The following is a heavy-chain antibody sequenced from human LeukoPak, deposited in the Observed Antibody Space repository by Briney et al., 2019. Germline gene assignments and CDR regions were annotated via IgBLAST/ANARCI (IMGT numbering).Heavy chain of an antibody. D-gene: IGHD3-3*01. J-gene: IGHJ3*02. CDR3: ARDLQDFWSGYRISNAFDI. CDR2: IYYSGST. Sequence: SETLSLTCTVSGGSISSSSYYWGWIRQPPGKGLEWIGSIYYSGSTYYNPSLKSRVTISVDTSKNQFSLKLSSVTAADTAVYYCARDLQDFWSGYRISNAFDIWGQGTMVTVSS. CDR1: GGSISSSSYY. V-gene: IGHV4-39*07.